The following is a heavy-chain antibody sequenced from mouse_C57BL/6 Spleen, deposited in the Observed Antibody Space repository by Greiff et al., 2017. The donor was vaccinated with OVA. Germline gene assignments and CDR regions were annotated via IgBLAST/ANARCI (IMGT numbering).Heavy chain of an antibody. D-gene: IGHD2-4*01. CDR2: IWRGGST. Sequence: QVQLKESGPGLVQPSQSLSITCTVSGFSLTSYGVHWVRQSPGKGLEWLGVIWRGGSTDYNAAFMSRLSITKDNSKSQVFFKMNSLQADDTAIYYCAKNRRDYDYDEGYFDYWGQGTTLTVSS. CDR1: GFSLTSYG. V-gene: IGHV2-5*01. CDR3: AKNRRDYDYDEGYFDY. J-gene: IGHJ2*01.